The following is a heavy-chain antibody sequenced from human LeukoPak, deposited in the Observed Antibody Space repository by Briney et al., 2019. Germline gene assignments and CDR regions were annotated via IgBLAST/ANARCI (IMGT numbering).Heavy chain of an antibody. CDR1: GFTFSSYA. V-gene: IGHV3-30*04. Sequence: GRSLRLSCAASGFTFSSYAMHWVRQAPGKGLEWVAVISYDGSNKYYADSVKGRFTISRDNSKNTLYLQMNSLRAEDTAVYYCARAGGHAPLFFFDYWGQGTLVTVSS. D-gene: IGHD2/OR15-2a*01. CDR2: ISYDGSNK. CDR3: ARAGGHAPLFFFDY. J-gene: IGHJ4*02.